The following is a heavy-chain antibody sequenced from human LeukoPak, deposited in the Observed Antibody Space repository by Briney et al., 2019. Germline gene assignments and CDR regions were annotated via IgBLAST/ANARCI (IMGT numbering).Heavy chain of an antibody. D-gene: IGHD3-10*01. V-gene: IGHV3-33*01. CDR3: ASSITMVRGVIGAFDI. Sequence: GRSPRLSCAASGFPFSSYGMHWVRPAPGKGLEWVAVIWYDGSNKYYADSVKGRFTISRDNSKNTLYLQMNSLRAEDTAVYYCASSITMVRGVIGAFDIWGQGTMVTVSS. CDR2: IWYDGSNK. J-gene: IGHJ3*02. CDR1: GFPFSSYG.